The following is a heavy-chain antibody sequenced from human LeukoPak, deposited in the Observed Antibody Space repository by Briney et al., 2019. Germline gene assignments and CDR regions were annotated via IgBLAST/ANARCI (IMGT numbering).Heavy chain of an antibody. CDR3: ARASDPWLQLT. J-gene: IGHJ5*02. Sequence: GGSLRLSCAASVFTFSNYWMIWVRQAPGKGLEWVGKIKQDGSEKRYADSVRGRFSISRDNAQTSLYLQMNSLRAEDTAVYYCARASDPWLQLTWGQGTLVTVSS. CDR1: VFTFSNYW. D-gene: IGHD5-24*01. CDR2: IKQDGSEK. V-gene: IGHV3-7*05.